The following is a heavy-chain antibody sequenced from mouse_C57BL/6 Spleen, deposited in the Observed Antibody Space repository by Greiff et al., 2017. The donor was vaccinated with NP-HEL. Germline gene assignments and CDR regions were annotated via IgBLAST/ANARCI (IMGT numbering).Heavy chain of an antibody. CDR1: GYTFTSYW. J-gene: IGHJ1*03. Sequence: QVQLQQPGAELVKPGASVKMSCKASGYTFTSYWITWVKQRPGQGLEWIGDIYPGSGSTNYNEKFKSKATLTVDTSSSTAYMQLSSLTSEDSAVYYSARQESAQAAVWGTETTGTASS. V-gene: IGHV1-55*01. D-gene: IGHD3-1*01. CDR2: IYPGSGST. CDR3: ARQESAQAAV.